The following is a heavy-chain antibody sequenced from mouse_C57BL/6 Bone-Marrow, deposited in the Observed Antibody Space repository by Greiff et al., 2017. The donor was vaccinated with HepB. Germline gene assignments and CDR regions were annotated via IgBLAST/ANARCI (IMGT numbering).Heavy chain of an antibody. CDR3: ARKAYYKGPMAMDY. V-gene: IGHV2-9-1*01. CDR2: IWTGGGT. CDR1: GFSLTSYA. J-gene: IGHJ4*01. Sequence: VQLQESGPGLVAPSQSLSITCTVSGFSLTSYAISWVRQPPGKGLEWLGVIWTGGGTNYNSALKSRLSISKDNSKSQVFLKMNSLQTDDTARYYCARKAYYKGPMAMDYWGQGTSVTVSS. D-gene: IGHD2-12*01.